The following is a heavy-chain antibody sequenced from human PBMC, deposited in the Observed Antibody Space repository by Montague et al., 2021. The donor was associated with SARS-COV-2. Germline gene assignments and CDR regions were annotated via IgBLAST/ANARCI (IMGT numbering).Heavy chain of an antibody. J-gene: IGHJ4*02. V-gene: IGHV3-30*04. CDR1: GFTFSSYA. Sequence: SLRLSCAASGFTFSSYAMHWVRQAPGKGLEWVAVISYDGSNKYYADSVKGRFTISRDNSKNTLCLQMNSLRAEDTAVYYCASGYDLLTGYYPFDYWGQGTLVTVSS. CDR2: ISYDGSNK. D-gene: IGHD3-9*01. CDR3: ASGYDLLTGYYPFDY.